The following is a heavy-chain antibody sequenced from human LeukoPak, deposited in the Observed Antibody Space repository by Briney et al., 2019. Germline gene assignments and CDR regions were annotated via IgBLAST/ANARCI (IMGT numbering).Heavy chain of an antibody. CDR3: AKGHTVTNYYYYYYMDV. D-gene: IGHD4-11*01. CDR1: GLTVSSNY. CDR2: ISGSGGST. Sequence: GGSLRLSCAASGLTVSSNYMSWVRQAPGKGLEWVSAISGSGGSTYYADSVKGRFTISRDNSKNTLYLQMNSLRAEDTAVYYCAKGHTVTNYYYYYYMDVWGKGTTVTVSS. J-gene: IGHJ6*03. V-gene: IGHV3-23*01.